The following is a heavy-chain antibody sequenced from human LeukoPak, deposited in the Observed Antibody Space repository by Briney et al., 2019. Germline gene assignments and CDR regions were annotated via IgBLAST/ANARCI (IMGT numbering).Heavy chain of an antibody. V-gene: IGHV3-48*03. CDR3: ARETGDSPFDY. CDR2: ISSSGSTI. CDR1: GFTFSSYE. J-gene: IGHJ4*02. D-gene: IGHD7-27*01. Sequence: GGALRLSCAASGFTFSSYEMNWVRQAPGKGLEGVSYISSSGSTIYYADSVKGRFTISRDNAKNSLYLQMNSLRAEDTAVYYCARETGDSPFDYWGQGTLVTVSS.